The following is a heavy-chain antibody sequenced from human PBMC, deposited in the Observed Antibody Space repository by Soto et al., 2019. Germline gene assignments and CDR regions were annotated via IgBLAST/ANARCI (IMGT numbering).Heavy chain of an antibody. CDR3: ARLLRHNYYGMDV. J-gene: IGHJ6*02. V-gene: IGHV4-39*01. CDR1: GGSISSSSYY. CDR2: IYYSGST. Sequence: QLQLQESGPGLVKPSETLSLTCTVSGGSISSSSYYWGWIRQPPGKGLEWIGSIYYSGSTYYNPSLKSRVTISVDTSKNQFSLKLSSVTAADTAVYYCARLLRHNYYGMDVWGQGTTVTASS. D-gene: IGHD5-12*01.